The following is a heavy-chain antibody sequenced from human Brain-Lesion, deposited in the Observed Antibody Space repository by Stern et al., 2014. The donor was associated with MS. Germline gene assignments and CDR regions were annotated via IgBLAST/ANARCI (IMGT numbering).Heavy chain of an antibody. CDR2: ISVGTDYI. CDR1: GFPFNSCS. V-gene: IGHV3-21*02. Sequence: EVQLVESGGGLVKPGGSLRLSCEASGFPFNSCSMNWVRQAPGTGLGWVWSISVGTDYIYYADSVKGRFTISRDNAKNSLFLQMNTLRAEDTGVYYCARVDCSGTNCFYYYYGMDVWGQGTTVTVSS. D-gene: IGHD2-2*01. J-gene: IGHJ6*02. CDR3: ARVDCSGTNCFYYYYGMDV.